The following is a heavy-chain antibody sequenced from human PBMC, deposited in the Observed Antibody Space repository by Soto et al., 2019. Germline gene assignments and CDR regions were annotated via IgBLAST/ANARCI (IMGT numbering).Heavy chain of an antibody. V-gene: IGHV1-2*04. CDR1: GYTFTDYY. D-gene: IGHD5-12*01. J-gene: IGHJ3*02. Sequence: ASVKVSCKASGYTFTDYYMHWVRQVPGQGLEWMGWINPNSGGTNYAQKFQGWVTMTRDTSISTAYMELSRLRSDDTAVYYCERREGYDFDDAIEIWGQGTMVTVSS. CDR3: ERREGYDFDDAIEI. CDR2: INPNSGGT.